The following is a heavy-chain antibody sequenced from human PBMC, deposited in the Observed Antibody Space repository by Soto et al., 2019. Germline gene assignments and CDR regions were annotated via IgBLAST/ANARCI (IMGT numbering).Heavy chain of an antibody. J-gene: IGHJ4*02. Sequence: SETLSLTCTVSGGSISSGGYYWSWIRQPPGKGLEWIGEINHSGSTNYNPSLKSRVTISVDTSKNQFSLKLSSVTAADTAVYYCARVLSSIAARPTFDYWGQGTLVTVSS. CDR3: ARVLSSIAARPTFDY. D-gene: IGHD6-6*01. CDR2: INHSGST. CDR1: GGSISSGGYY. V-gene: IGHV4-39*07.